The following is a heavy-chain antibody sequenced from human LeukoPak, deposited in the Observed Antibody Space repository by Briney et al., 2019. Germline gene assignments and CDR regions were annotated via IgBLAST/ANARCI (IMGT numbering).Heavy chain of an antibody. J-gene: IGHJ4*02. Sequence: GGSLRLSCAASGFTFSSYAMTWVRQAPGKGLEWVSSISGSGGSTSYADSVKGRFTISRDNSKNTLYLQMNSLRAEDTAVYFCAKANRITMIVPLDYWGQGPLVTVSS. CDR1: GFTFSSYA. CDR2: ISGSGGST. CDR3: AKANRITMIVPLDY. D-gene: IGHD3-22*01. V-gene: IGHV3-23*01.